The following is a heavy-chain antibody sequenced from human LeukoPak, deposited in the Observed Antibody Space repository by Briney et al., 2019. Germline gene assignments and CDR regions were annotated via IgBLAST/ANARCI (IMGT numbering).Heavy chain of an antibody. J-gene: IGHJ6*02. CDR1: GFTFSSYG. CDR2: ISYDGSNK. Sequence: PGRSLRLSCAASGFTFSSYGMHWVRQAPGKGLEWVAVISYDGSNKYYADSVKGRFTISRDNSKNTLYLQMNSLRAEDTAVYYCAKDRGCSGGSCHWGAPYYYYGMDVWGQGTTVTVSS. CDR3: AKDRGCSGGSCHWGAPYYYYGMDV. D-gene: IGHD2-15*01. V-gene: IGHV3-30*18.